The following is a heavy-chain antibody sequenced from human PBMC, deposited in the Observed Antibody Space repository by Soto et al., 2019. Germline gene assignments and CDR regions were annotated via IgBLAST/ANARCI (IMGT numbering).Heavy chain of an antibody. CDR1: GFTFSNYA. CDR3: ASRSSGWYFDY. D-gene: IGHD6-19*01. Sequence: EVQLLESGGGLVQPGGSLRLSCAASGFTFSNYAMNWVRQAPGKGLEWVSVISGSGGSTYYADSVKGRFTISRDNSKNTLYLQMNSLRAEDTAVYYCASRSSGWYFDYWGQGTLVTVS. V-gene: IGHV3-23*01. J-gene: IGHJ4*02. CDR2: ISGSGGST.